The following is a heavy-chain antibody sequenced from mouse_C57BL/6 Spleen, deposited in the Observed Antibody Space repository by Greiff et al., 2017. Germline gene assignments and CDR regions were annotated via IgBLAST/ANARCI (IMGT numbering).Heavy chain of an antibody. J-gene: IGHJ3*01. Sequence: EVQLVESGEGLVKPGGSLKLSCAASGFTFSSYAMSWVRQTPEKRLEWVAYISSGGDYIYYADTVKGRFTISRDNARNTLYLQMSSLKSEDTAMYYCTRDDYSNYWFAYWGQGTLVTVSA. D-gene: IGHD2-5*01. V-gene: IGHV5-9-1*02. CDR1: GFTFSSYA. CDR3: TRDDYSNYWFAY. CDR2: ISSGGDYI.